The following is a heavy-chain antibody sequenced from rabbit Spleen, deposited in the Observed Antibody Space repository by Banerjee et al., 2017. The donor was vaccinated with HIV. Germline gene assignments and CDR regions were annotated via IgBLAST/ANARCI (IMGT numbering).Heavy chain of an antibody. CDR1: GIDFSSDSY. CDR3: ARDTSSSFSSYGMDL. D-gene: IGHD1-1*01. J-gene: IGHJ6*01. Sequence: QQQLEESGGGLVKPGGTLTLTCKASGIDFSSDSYMCWVRQAPGKGLEWIACIEAGSSGFTYYASWAKGRIAISKTSSTTVTMKMTSLTAADTATYFCARDTSSSFSSYGMDLGGP. CDR2: IEAGSSGFT. V-gene: IGHV1S45*01.